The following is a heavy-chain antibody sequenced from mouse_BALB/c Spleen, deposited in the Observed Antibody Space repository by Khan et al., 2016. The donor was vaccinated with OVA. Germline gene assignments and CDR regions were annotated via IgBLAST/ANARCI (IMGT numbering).Heavy chain of an antibody. Sequence: DVMLVESGGGLVQPGGSRKLSCAASGFTFSSFGMHWVRQAPEKGLEWVAYISSGSTTIYYADTVKGRFTISRAHPKNTLFLQMTSRRSEDTALYYCTRREGLYAMDYWGQGTSVTVSS. CDR3: TRREGLYAMDY. V-gene: IGHV5-17*02. D-gene: IGHD3-3*01. J-gene: IGHJ4*01. CDR1: GFTFSSFG. CDR2: ISSGSTTI.